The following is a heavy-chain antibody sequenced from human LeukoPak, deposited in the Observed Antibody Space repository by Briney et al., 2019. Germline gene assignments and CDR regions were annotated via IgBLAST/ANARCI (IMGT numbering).Heavy chain of an antibody. CDR1: GLTFRRYA. J-gene: IGHJ4*02. D-gene: IGHD3-3*01. V-gene: IGHV4-34*01. CDR3: ARTRYYDFWSGYYGPKDKDYVHYFDY. CDR2: INNSGST. Sequence: GSLTLSCAVSGLTFRRYAKRWIRQPTEKGLEWIGEINNSGSTNYKPSLKSRVTISVDTSQTQFSLKLSSVTAADTAVYYCARTRYYDFWSGYYGPKDKDYVHYFDYWGQGTLVTVSS.